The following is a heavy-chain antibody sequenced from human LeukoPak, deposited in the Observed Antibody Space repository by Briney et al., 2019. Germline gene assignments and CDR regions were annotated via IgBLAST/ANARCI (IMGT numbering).Heavy chain of an antibody. D-gene: IGHD5-18*01. CDR1: GFIFSNYN. CDR2: ISSSSGTI. V-gene: IGHV3-48*01. Sequence: PGGSLRLSCAASGFIFSNYNMNWVRQTPGKGLEWLLYISSSSGTIYYADSVKGRFTISGDNAKNSLYLQMNSLRAEDTAVYYCARALGYSYGYAVDYWGQGTLVTVSS. CDR3: ARALGYSYGYAVDY. J-gene: IGHJ4*02.